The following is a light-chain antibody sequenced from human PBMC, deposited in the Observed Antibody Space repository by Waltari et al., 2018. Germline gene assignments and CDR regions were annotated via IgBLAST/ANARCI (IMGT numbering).Light chain of an antibody. CDR3: QQYHKWPPYT. Sequence: EIVLTQSPATLSVSPGERATLSCRASQTINSTLAWYQPQPGPAPRLLIYGASTRAIGIPARFSGSGSGTEFTLTITSLQSEDFAVYFCQQYHKWPPYTFGQGTKLDI. CDR1: QTINST. CDR2: GAS. J-gene: IGKJ2*01. V-gene: IGKV3-15*01.